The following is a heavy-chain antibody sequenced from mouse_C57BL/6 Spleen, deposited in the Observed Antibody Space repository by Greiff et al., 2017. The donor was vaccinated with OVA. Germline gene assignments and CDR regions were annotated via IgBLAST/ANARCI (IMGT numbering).Heavy chain of an antibody. CDR3: TNDYDVYMDY. CDR2: IDPETGGT. D-gene: IGHD2-4*01. J-gene: IGHJ4*01. CDR1: GYTFTDYE. Sequence: VKLMESGAELVRPGASVTLSCKASGYTFTDYEMHWVKQTPVHGLEWIGAIDPETGGTAYNQKFKGKAILTADKSSSTAYMELRSLTSEDSAVYYCTNDYDVYMDYWGQGTSVTVSS. V-gene: IGHV1-15*01.